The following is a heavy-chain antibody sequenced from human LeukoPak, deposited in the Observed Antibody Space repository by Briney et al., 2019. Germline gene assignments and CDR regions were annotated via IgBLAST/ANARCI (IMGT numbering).Heavy chain of an antibody. D-gene: IGHD4-17*01. CDR1: GGSISSGGYY. CDR2: IYYSGST. CDR3: ARVGRATVTTCFDY. V-gene: IGHV4-31*03. J-gene: IGHJ4*02. Sequence: SETLSLTCTVSGGSISSGGYYWSWIRQHPGKGLEWIGYIYYSGSTYYNPSLKSRVTISVDTSKNQFSLKLSSVTAADTAVYYCARVGRATVTTCFDYWGQGTLVTVSS.